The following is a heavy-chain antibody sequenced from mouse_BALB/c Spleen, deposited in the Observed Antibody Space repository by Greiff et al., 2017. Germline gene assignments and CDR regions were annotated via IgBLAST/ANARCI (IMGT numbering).Heavy chain of an antibody. CDR2: IRNKANGYTT. CDR3: AREKRGSSPYPMGY. Sequence: EVKLVESGGGLVQPGGSLRLSCATSGFTFTDYYMSWVRQPPGKALEWLGFIRNKANGYTTEYSASVKGRFTISRDNSQSILYLQMNTLRAEDSATYYCAREKRGSSPYPMGYWGQGTAVTVSS. J-gene: IGHJ4*01. D-gene: IGHD1-1*01. V-gene: IGHV7-3*02. CDR1: GFTFTDYY.